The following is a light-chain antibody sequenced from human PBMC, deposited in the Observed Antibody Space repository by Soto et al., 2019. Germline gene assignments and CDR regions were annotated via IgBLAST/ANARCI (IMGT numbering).Light chain of an antibody. J-gene: IGLJ1*01. CDR2: SYN. V-gene: IGLV1-44*01. Sequence: QSVLTQPPSASGTPGQRVTISCSGSSSNIGSNTVSWYHQLPGTAPKLLIYSYNVRPSGVPDRFSGSKSGTSASLAISGLQSEDGADYYCAAWDDSLNGYVFGTGTKVTVL. CDR1: SSNIGSNT. CDR3: AAWDDSLNGYV.